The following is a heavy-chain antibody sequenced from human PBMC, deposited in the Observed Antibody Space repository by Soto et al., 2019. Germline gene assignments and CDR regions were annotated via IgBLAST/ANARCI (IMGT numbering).Heavy chain of an antibody. D-gene: IGHD3-16*01. J-gene: IGHJ3*02. CDR1: GFTFNTYA. V-gene: IGHV3-23*01. CDR2: ISGSGFST. Sequence: SGWSLRLSCAASGFTFNTYAMSLVRQAPGQGLEWVSAISGSGFSTYYADSVKGRFSISSDSSKNTLFLQMNSLRADDTAVYFCATFTFGRHFDTWGQGTMVTV. CDR3: ATFTFGRHFDT.